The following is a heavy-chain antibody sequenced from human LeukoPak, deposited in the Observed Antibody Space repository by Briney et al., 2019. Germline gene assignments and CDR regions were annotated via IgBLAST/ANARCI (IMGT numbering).Heavy chain of an antibody. CDR3: ARDLETGDDAFDI. Sequence: ASVKVSCKASGYTFTGYYMHWVRQAPGQGLEWMGWINPNSGGTNYAQKFRGRVTMTRDTSISTAYMELSRLRSDDTAVYYCARDLETGDDAFDIWGQGTMVTVSS. V-gene: IGHV1-2*02. CDR2: INPNSGGT. CDR1: GYTFTGYY. D-gene: IGHD2-8*02. J-gene: IGHJ3*02.